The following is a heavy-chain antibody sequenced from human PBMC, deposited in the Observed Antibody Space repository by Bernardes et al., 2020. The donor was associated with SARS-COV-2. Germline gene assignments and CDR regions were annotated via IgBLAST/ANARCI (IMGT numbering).Heavy chain of an antibody. V-gene: IGHV1-8*01. CDR3: ARGRRGLVGATVYYFDY. CDR2: MNPNSGNT. Sequence: ASVKVSCKASGYTFTSYDINWVRQATGQGLEWMGWMNPNSGNTGYAQKFQGRVTMTRNTSISTAYMELSSLRSEDTAVYYFARGRRGLVGATVYYFDYWGQGNLVTVYS. J-gene: IGHJ4*02. CDR1: GYTFTSYD. D-gene: IGHD1-26*01.